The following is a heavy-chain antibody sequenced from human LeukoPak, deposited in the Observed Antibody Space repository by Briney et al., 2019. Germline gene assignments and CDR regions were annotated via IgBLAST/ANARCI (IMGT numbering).Heavy chain of an antibody. Sequence: PSETLSLTCTVSGGSMSSYYWSWIRQPPGKGLEWIGYTYYSGNTNCNPSLKSRVTISVDTSKNQFSLKVNSVTAADTAVYYCARVFHDSSGYPFDYWGQGTLVTVSS. CDR1: GGSMSSYY. V-gene: IGHV4-59*01. D-gene: IGHD3-22*01. CDR2: TYYSGNT. J-gene: IGHJ4*02. CDR3: ARVFHDSSGYPFDY.